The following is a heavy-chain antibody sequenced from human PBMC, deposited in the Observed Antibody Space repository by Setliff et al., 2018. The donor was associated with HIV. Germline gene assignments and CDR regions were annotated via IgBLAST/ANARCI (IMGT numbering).Heavy chain of an antibody. V-gene: IGHV3-48*01. J-gene: IGHJ4*02. CDR2: ISSSGSTI. CDR1: GFTFSAYR. Sequence: RLSCAASGFTFSAYRMNWVRQAPGKGLEWLSYISSSGSTICYADSVKGRFTISRDNAKDPLYLQMNSLRAEDTAVYYCARDGLEGDMAGRQRTYAFGYWGQGTLVTVSS. D-gene: IGHD2-15*01. CDR3: ARDGLEGDMAGRQRTYAFGY.